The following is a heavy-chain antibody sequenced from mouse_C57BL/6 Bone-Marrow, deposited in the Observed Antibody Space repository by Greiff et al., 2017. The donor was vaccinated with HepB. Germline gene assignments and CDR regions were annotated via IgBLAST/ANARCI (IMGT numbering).Heavy chain of an antibody. CDR2: IDPENGDT. CDR1: GFNIKDDY. V-gene: IGHV14-4*01. J-gene: IGHJ4*01. D-gene: IGHD1-1*01. Sequence: EVKLVESGAELVRPGASVKLSCTASGFNIKDDYMHWVKQRPEQGLEWIGWIDPENGDTEYASKFQGKATITADTSSNTAYLQLSSLTSEDTAVYYCTTEATVVAKKMDYWGQGTSVTVSS. CDR3: TTEATVVAKKMDY.